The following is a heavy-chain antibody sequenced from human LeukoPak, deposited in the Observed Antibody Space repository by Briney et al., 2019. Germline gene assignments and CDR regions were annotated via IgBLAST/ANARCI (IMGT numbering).Heavy chain of an antibody. Sequence: QPGGSLRLSCAASRFTFSSYAMSWVRQAPGKGLEWVSAISGSGGSTYYADSVKGRFTISRDNSKNTLYLQMNSLRAEDTAVYYCAKDQGLNYDILTGYGMDVWGQGTTVTVSS. CDR2: ISGSGGST. D-gene: IGHD3-9*01. CDR1: RFTFSSYA. CDR3: AKDQGLNYDILTGYGMDV. V-gene: IGHV3-23*01. J-gene: IGHJ6*02.